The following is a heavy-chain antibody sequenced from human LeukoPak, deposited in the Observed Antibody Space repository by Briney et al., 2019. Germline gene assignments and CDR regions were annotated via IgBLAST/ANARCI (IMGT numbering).Heavy chain of an antibody. CDR1: GGSISSYY. J-gene: IGHJ6*03. CDR3: ASSGSYPAYYYYYMDV. V-gene: IGHV4-4*09. CDR2: IYTSGST. D-gene: IGHD1-26*01. Sequence: SETLSLTCTVSGGSISSYYWSWIRQPPGKGLEWIGYIYTSGSTNYNPSLKSRVTISVDTSKNQCSLKLSSVTAADTAVYYCASSGSYPAYYYYYMDVWGKGTTVTVSS.